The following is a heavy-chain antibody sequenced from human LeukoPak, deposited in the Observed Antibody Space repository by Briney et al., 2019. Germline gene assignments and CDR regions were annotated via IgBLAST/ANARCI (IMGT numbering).Heavy chain of an antibody. V-gene: IGHV4-4*02. J-gene: IGHJ4*01. CDR2: IYHSGST. CDR3: AGSSEPRAFDH. D-gene: IGHD1-14*01. Sequence: SETLSLTCAVSGGSISSSNWWSWVRQPPGKGLEWIGEIYHSGSTNYNPSLKSRVTISVDKSKNQFSLKLSSVTAADTAVYYCAGSSEPRAFDHWGHGILVTVSS. CDR1: GGSISSSNW.